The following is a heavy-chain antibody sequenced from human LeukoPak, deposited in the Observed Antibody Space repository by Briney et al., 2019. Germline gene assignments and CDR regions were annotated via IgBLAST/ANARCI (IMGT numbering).Heavy chain of an antibody. CDR2: IIPILGLT. J-gene: IGHJ4*02. CDR1: GGTFSSYA. CDR3: ARDPIVGATRSSIDY. D-gene: IGHD1-26*01. V-gene: IGHV1-69*04. Sequence: GASVKVSCKASGGTFSSYAISWVRQAPGQGLEWMGRIIPILGLTNYAQKFQGRVTIIADKSTSAAYMELSSLRSEDTAVYYCARDPIVGATRSSIDYWGQGTLVTVSS.